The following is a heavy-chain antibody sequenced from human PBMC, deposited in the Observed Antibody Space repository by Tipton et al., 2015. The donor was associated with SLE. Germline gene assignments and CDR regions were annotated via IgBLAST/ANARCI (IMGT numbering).Heavy chain of an antibody. CDR2: ISYDGSNK. D-gene: IGHD2-2*03. CDR1: GYTFTSYA. V-gene: IGHV3-30-3*01. Sequence: SGAEVKKPGASVKVSCKASGYTFTSYAMHWVRQAPGKGLEWVAVISYDGSNKYYADSVKGRFTISRDNSKNTLYLQMNSLRAEDTAVYYCARDKDGYCSSTSCYRYYFDYWGQGTLVTVSS. J-gene: IGHJ4*02. CDR3: ARDKDGYCSSTSCYRYYFDY.